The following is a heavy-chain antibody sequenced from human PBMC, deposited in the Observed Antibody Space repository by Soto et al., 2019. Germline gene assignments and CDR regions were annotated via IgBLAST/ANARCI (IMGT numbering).Heavy chain of an antibody. D-gene: IGHD5-12*01. Sequence: GGSLRLSCAASGFTFSSYAMHWVRQAPGKGLEWVAVISYDGSNKYYADSVKGRFTISRDNSKNTLYLQMNSLRAEDTAVYYCARGSSGYDWQYFDYWGQGTLVTVSS. CDR2: ISYDGSNK. CDR1: GFTFSSYA. V-gene: IGHV3-30-3*01. J-gene: IGHJ4*02. CDR3: ARGSSGYDWQYFDY.